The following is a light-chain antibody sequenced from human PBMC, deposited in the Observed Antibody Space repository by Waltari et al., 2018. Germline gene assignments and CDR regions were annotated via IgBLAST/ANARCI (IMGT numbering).Light chain of an antibody. CDR2: AAS. CDR3: QQFNASPRT. V-gene: IGKV1-9*01. CDR1: QGVNVY. J-gene: IGKJ1*01. Sequence: IQLTQSPSSLSASVGDRVTITCRASQGVNVYLAGYQQKPGKAPKRLLYAASTLQSGVSSRFSGSGSGTDFTLTINSLQPEDIATYYCQQFNASPRTFGQGTNVEIK.